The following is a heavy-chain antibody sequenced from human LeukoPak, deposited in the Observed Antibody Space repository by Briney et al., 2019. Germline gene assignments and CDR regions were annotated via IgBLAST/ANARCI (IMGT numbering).Heavy chain of an antibody. Sequence: PSETLSLTCTVSGGSISSGSYYWSWIRQPAGKGLEWIGRIYTSGSITYNPSLKSRVSMSVDTSKNQFSLKLSSVTAADTAVYYCARGPSWYPYYFDYWGQGTLVTVSS. V-gene: IGHV4-61*02. CDR1: GGSISSGSYY. J-gene: IGHJ4*02. CDR3: ARGPSWYPYYFDY. D-gene: IGHD6-13*01. CDR2: IYTSGSI.